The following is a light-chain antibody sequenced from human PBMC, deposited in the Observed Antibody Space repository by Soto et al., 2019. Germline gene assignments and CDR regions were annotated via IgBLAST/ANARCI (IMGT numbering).Light chain of an antibody. V-gene: IGKV3-11*01. J-gene: IGKJ3*01. CDR1: QSVSSY. CDR2: DAS. Sequence: EIVLTQSPATLSLSPGERATLSCRASQSVSSYLAWYQQKPGQAPRLLIYDASNRATGIPARFSGSGSGTDFTLTISRLEPEDFAVYYCQQRSNWPPLFTFGPATKVDIK. CDR3: QQRSNWPPLFT.